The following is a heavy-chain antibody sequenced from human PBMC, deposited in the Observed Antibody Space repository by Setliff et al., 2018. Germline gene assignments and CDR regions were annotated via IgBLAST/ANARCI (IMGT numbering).Heavy chain of an antibody. V-gene: IGHV2-70*11. CDR2: IDWDDDK. CDR1: GFSLSTSGMC. Sequence: SGPTLVNPTQTLTLTCTFSGFSLSTSGMCVSWIRQPPGKALEWLARIDWDDDKYYSTSLKTRLTISKDTSKNQVVLTMTNMDPVDTATYYCARIAASSYYYYYMDVWGKGTTVPVSS. J-gene: IGHJ6*03. CDR3: ARIAASSYYYYYMDV. D-gene: IGHD6-25*01.